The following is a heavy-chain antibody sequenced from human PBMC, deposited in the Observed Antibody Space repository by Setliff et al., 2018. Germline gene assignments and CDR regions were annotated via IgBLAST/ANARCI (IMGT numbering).Heavy chain of an antibody. J-gene: IGHJ4*02. CDR1: GYSISSGYY. CDR2: IHHSGST. V-gene: IGHV4-38-2*01. Sequence: SETLSLTCAVSGYSISSGYYWGWIRQPPGKGLELIGYIHHSGSTYYNPSLKSRVTISADTSKNQFSLTLTSVTATDTAVYYCARHFSSSWYFDYWGQGTQVTVSA. D-gene: IGHD6-13*01. CDR3: ARHFSSSWYFDY.